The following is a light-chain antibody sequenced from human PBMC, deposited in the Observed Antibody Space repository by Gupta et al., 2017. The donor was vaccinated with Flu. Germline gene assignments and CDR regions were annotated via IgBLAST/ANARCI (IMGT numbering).Light chain of an antibody. V-gene: IGKV1-39*01. CDR2: AAS. CDR3: EQSFRTPRT. J-gene: IGKJ1*01. CDR1: QSISNY. Sequence: DIQMTQSPSSLSASVGDRVTITCRASQSISNYLSWYQQKPGKAPMLLIYAASSLQSGVPSRFSGSGSGTDFTLTISSLQPEDFATYYCEQSFRTPRTFGQGTKVEVK.